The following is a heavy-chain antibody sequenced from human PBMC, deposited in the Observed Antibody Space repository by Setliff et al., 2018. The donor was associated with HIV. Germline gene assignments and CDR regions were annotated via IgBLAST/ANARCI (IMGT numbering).Heavy chain of an antibody. CDR1: GFTFSSYA. D-gene: IGHD6-19*01. CDR3: ARHSDWYGNDAFDI. CDR2: ISYDGSNK. Sequence: GGSLRLSCAASGFTFSSYAMHWVRQAPGKGLEWVAVISYDGSNKYYADSVKGRLTISRDNSKNTLYLQMSSLRAEDTAVYYCARHSDWYGNDAFDIWGQGTRVTVSS. V-gene: IGHV3-30*04. J-gene: IGHJ3*02.